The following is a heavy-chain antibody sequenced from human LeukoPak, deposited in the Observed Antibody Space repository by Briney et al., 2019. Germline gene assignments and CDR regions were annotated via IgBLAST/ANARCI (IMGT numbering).Heavy chain of an antibody. CDR1: GYSFTNYW. Sequence: PGESLRISCKGSGYSFTNYWITWVRQMPGKGLEWMGIIYPADSDTKYSPSFQGQVTISADKSITTAYLQWSSLKASDTAMYYCARPSYCSGGTCHSGEQDYWGQGTLVTVSS. V-gene: IGHV5-51*01. J-gene: IGHJ4*02. CDR2: IYPADSDT. CDR3: ARPSYCSGGTCHSGEQDY. D-gene: IGHD2-15*01.